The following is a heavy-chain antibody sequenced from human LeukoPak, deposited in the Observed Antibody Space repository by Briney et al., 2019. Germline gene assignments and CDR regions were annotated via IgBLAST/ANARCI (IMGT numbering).Heavy chain of an antibody. CDR2: VYTSGST. J-gene: IGHJ6*03. D-gene: IGHD3-22*01. Sequence: SQTLSLTCTVSGGSISSGSYYWSWIRQSAGKGLEWIGRVYTSGSTNYNPSLKSRVTMSVHTSKNQFSLKLTSVTAADTAMYYCVATMNLDYYYMDVWGKGTTVTVSS. V-gene: IGHV4-61*02. CDR1: GGSISSGSYY. CDR3: VATMNLDYYYMDV.